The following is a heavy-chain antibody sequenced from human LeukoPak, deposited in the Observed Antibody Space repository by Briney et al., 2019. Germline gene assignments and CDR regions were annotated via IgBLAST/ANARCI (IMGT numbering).Heavy chain of an antibody. V-gene: IGHV3-30*02. CDR1: GFTFSSYG. D-gene: IGHD6-13*01. J-gene: IGHJ5*01. Sequence: GGSLRLSCAASGFTFSSYGIHRVRQAPGKGLEWVAFIRYDGSNKYHADSVKGRFTISRDNSKNTVYLQMNSLRAEDTAVYYCAREPTYSSSWYTTCDSWGQGTLVTVSS. CDR2: IRYDGSNK. CDR3: AREPTYSSSWYTTCDS.